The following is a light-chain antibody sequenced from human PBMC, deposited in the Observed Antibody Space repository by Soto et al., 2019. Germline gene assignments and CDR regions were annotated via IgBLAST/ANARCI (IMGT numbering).Light chain of an antibody. CDR1: NSNVGSNY. V-gene: IGLV1-51*01. Sequence: QSVLTQPPSVSAAPGQRVTISCSGSNSNVGSNYVCWYRQLPGTAPKLLIYDNDKRPSGIPDRFSGSKSGTSATLGITGLQTGDDADYSCITWDYSLSAGVFGGGTKLTVL. J-gene: IGLJ3*02. CDR2: DND. CDR3: ITWDYSLSAGV.